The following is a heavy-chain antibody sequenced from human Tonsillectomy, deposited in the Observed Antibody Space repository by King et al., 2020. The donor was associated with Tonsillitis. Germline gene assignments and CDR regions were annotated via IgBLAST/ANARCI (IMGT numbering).Heavy chain of an antibody. J-gene: IGHJ5*02. CDR2: IYTSGRT. CDR3: ARGGDLSTGGSLFDP. V-gene: IGHV4-61*02. D-gene: IGHD3-9*01. CDR1: GASISSGSYY. Sequence: VQLQESGPGLVKPSQTLSLTCSVSGASISSGSYYWSWIRQPAGKGLEWIGRIYTSGRTDYNPSLESRVTMSTDTSRSQFSLKLSSVTAADTAVYYCARGGDLSTGGSLFDPWGQGTLVTVSS.